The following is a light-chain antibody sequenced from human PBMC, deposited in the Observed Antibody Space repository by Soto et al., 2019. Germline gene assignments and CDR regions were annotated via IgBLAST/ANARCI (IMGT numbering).Light chain of an antibody. V-gene: IGKV3-20*01. CDR1: QSVRSSY. CDR2: PAS. J-gene: IGKJ2*01. Sequence: MVLTQSPATLSLSPGESDTLSCRARQSVRSSYVAWYQQKPGQAPRLLIYPASARATGLPDCFSGSGSGTDCTLTISTLEREDLAKYYSHCQDLGNSAVYSFGQGTKLAI. CDR3: HCQDLGNSAVYS.